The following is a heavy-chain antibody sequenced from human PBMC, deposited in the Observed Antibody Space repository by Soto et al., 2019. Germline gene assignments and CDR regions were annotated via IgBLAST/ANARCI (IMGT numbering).Heavy chain of an antibody. J-gene: IGHJ3*02. CDR2: IKSKTDGGTT. D-gene: IGHD6-19*01. V-gene: IGHV3-15*07. Sequence: EVQLVESGGGLVKPGGSLRLSCAASGFTFSNAWMNWVRQAPGKGLEWVGRIKSKTDGGTTDYAAPVKGRFTISSDDSTYTLYHQMNGLKTDDTAVYYCTTVHSSGWYFDAFDICGQGTMVTVSS. CDR3: TTVHSSGWYFDAFDI. CDR1: GFTFSNAW.